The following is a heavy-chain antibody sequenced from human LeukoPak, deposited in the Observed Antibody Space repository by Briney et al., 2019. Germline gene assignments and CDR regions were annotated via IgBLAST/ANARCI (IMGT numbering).Heavy chain of an antibody. CDR2: ISGSGGST. J-gene: IGHJ3*02. CDR1: GFTFSSYS. CDR3: AKNENYYGSGSYYDPPDAFDI. V-gene: IGHV3-23*01. Sequence: GGSLRLSCAASGFTFSSYSMNWVRQAPGKGLEWVSAISGSGGSTYYADSVKGRFTISRDNSKNTLYLQMNSLRAEDTAVYYCAKNENYYGSGSYYDPPDAFDIWGQGTMVTVSS. D-gene: IGHD3-10*01.